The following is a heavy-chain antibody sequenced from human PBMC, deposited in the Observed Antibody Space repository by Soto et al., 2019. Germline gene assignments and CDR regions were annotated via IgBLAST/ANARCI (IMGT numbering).Heavy chain of an antibody. D-gene: IGHD2-15*01. CDR3: AREDIRRLFDY. V-gene: IGHV3-20*04. CDR2: INWNGGST. J-gene: IGHJ4*02. CDR1: GFTFGDYG. Sequence: GGSLRLSCAASGFTFGDYGMSWVRQAPGKGLEWVSGINWNGGSTGYADSVKGRFTISRDNAKNSLYLQMNSLRAEDRALYYRAREDIRRLFDYWGQGTLGTVSS.